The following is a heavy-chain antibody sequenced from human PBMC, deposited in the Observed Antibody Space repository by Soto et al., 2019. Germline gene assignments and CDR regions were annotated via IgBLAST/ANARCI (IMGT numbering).Heavy chain of an antibody. J-gene: IGHJ4*02. D-gene: IGHD3-16*01. Sequence: PGGSLRLSCAASGLTFSSYTMHWVRQAPGKGLEWVAVIAYDGTNKYYAESVKGRFTISRDNSKNTLFLQMNSLRVEDTAVYYCAKSGYTNDYVDYYFEYWGQGTLVTV. CDR3: AKSGYTNDYVDYYFEY. CDR2: IAYDGTNK. CDR1: GLTFSSYT. V-gene: IGHV3-30*18.